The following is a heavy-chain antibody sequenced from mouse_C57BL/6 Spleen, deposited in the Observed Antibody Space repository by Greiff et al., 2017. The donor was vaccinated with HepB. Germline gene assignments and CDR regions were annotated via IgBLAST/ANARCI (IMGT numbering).Heavy chain of an antibody. V-gene: IGHV1-4*01. D-gene: IGHD1-1*01. CDR2: INPSSGYT. CDR3: AIITTVAAPFAY. J-gene: IGHJ3*01. Sequence: VQVVESGAELARPGASVKTSCKASGYTFTSYTMHWVKQRPGQGLEWIGYINPSSGYTKYNQKFKDKATLTADKSSSTAYMQLSSLTSEDSAVYYCAIITTVAAPFAYWGQGTLVTVSA. CDR1: GYTFTSYT.